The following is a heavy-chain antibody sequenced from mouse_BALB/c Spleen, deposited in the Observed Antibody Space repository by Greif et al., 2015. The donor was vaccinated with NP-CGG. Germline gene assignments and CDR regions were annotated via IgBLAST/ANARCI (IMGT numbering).Heavy chain of an antibody. J-gene: IGHJ2*01. V-gene: IGHV1S81*02. CDR1: GYTFTSYY. CDR2: INPSNGGT. CDR3: TRSGYGNYFDY. Sequence: VQLQQSGAELVKPGASVKLSCKASGYTFTSYYMYWVKQMPGQGLEWIGEINPSNGGTNFNEKFKSKATLTVDKSSSTAYMQLSSLTSEDSAVYYCTRSGYGNYFDYWGQGTTLTVSS. D-gene: IGHD2-10*02.